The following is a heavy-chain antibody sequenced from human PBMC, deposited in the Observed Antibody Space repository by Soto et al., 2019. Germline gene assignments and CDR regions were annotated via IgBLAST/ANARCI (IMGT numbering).Heavy chain of an antibody. CDR1: GFTLRSYW. V-gene: IGHV3-7*04. CDR3: AREGEYGKNPDY. CDR2: INQDGGEK. D-gene: IGHD1-1*01. J-gene: IGHJ4*02. Sequence: GGSLRLSCAASGFTLRSYWVTWVRQAPGKGLEWVANINQDGGEKHYVDSVKGRFSISRDNAKNSLYLQMNSLRPEDTAVYYCAREGEYGKNPDYGGRGSLVPV.